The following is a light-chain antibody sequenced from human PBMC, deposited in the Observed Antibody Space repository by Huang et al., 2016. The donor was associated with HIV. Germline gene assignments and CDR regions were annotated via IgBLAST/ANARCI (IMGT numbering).Light chain of an antibody. CDR1: QSISNW. CDR3: QQYNSYPYT. Sequence: DIQMTQSPSTLSASVGDRVTITCRASQSISNWLAWYQQKPGTAPKLLIYKASSLESGVPSRFSASGFGTQFTLTISLQPDDFATYFCQQYNSYPYTFGQGTKLQIK. V-gene: IGKV1-5*03. CDR2: KAS. J-gene: IGKJ2*01.